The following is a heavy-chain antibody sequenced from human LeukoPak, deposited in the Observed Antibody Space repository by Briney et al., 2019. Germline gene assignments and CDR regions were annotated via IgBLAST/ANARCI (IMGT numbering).Heavy chain of an antibody. CDR2: THYNGNT. V-gene: IGHV4-59*01. CDR1: GASISDSY. J-gene: IGHJ5*02. CDR3: ARGSTGAWDL. Sequence: SETLSLTCSVSGASISDSYWSWIRQSPGRGLEWIGHTHYNGNTNHNPSLKSRVTTSLDTSKNQFSLRLSSVTAADTAVYYCARGSTGAWDLWGQGILVTVSS. D-gene: IGHD7-27*01.